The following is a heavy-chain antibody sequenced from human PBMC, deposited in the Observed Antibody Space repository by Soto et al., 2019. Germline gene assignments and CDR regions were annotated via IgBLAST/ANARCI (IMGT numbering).Heavy chain of an antibody. V-gene: IGHV1-8*01. CDR2: MNPNSGNT. Sequence: ASVKVSCKDSGDTFTSYDSNWVRQATGQGLEWMGWMNPNSGNTGYAQKFQGRVTMTRNTSISTAYMELSSLRSEDTAVYYCARANAKQWLVHLDLDYWGQGTLVTVSS. D-gene: IGHD6-19*01. CDR3: ARANAKQWLVHLDLDY. J-gene: IGHJ4*02. CDR1: GDTFTSYD.